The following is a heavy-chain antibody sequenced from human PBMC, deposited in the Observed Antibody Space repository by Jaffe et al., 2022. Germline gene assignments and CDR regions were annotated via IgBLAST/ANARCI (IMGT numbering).Heavy chain of an antibody. V-gene: IGHV4-59*01. CDR1: GGSISSYY. CDR3: ATYSGYDFYYYYYMDV. J-gene: IGHJ6*03. Sequence: QVQLQESGPGLVKPSETLSLTCTVSGGSISSYYWSWIRQPPGKGLEWIGYIYYSGSTNYNPSLKSRVTISVDTSKNQFSLKLSSVTAADTAVYYCATYSGYDFYYYYYMDVWGKGTTVTVSS. CDR2: IYYSGST. D-gene: IGHD5-12*01.